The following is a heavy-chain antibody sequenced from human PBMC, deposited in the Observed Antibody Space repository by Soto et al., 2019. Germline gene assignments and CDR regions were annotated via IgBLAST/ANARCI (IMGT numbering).Heavy chain of an antibody. CDR1: GFSISNAW. D-gene: IGHD1-1*01. Sequence: EVQMVESGGGLVEPGGSLRLSCAASGFSISNAWLTWVRQAPGKGLEWVGRIKSRADGGTSDYAAAVKGRFTVSRDDSKNTLYLQMSSLEVEDTAVYYCVTDLRAAISGTWHGAFDVWGQGTTVTVSS. J-gene: IGHJ3*01. V-gene: IGHV3-15*01. CDR3: VTDLRAAISGTWHGAFDV. CDR2: IKSRADGGTS.